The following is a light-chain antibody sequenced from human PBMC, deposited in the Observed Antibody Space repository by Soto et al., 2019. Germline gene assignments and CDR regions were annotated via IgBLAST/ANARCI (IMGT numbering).Light chain of an antibody. CDR2: DVS. CDR3: SSYRTINTLV. V-gene: IGLV2-14*03. J-gene: IGLJ2*01. Sequence: QSALTQPASVSGSPGQSITISCTGTSSDVGGYNHVSWYQQHPGTVPKLIIFDVSSRPSGVSNRFSGSKSSNTASLTISGLQAEDDDDYYCSSYRTINTLVFGGGTKLTVL. CDR1: SSDVGGYNH.